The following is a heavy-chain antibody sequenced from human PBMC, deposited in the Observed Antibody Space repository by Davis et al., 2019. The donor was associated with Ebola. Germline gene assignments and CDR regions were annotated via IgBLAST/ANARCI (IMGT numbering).Heavy chain of an antibody. CDR3: AREGAMEGGDGMDV. V-gene: IGHV3-53*01. J-gene: IGHJ6*02. CDR1: GVTIRSNY. CDR2: IHSGGST. D-gene: IGHD5-18*01. Sequence: GESLNTSCAVSGVTIRSNYMSRVRQAPGKGPEWVSVIHSGGSTYYADSVKGRFTISRDYAENTLYLQMNNLRAGDTAVYYCAREGAMEGGDGMDVWGQGTTVTVSS.